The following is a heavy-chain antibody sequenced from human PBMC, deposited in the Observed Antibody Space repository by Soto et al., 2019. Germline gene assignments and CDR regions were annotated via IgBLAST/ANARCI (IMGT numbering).Heavy chain of an antibody. D-gene: IGHD3-10*01. CDR3: AKKLHFGSGSYYFYFDY. V-gene: IGHV1-3*01. CDR1: GFHFISYA. CDR2: IDVGNGNT. J-gene: IGHJ4*02. Sequence: ASVKVSCKASGFHFISYAMHWVRQAPGQRLEWMGWIDVGNGNTKYSQTFQGRVTITRDTSASTVYMEVSSLRSEDTAVYYCAKKLHFGSGSYYFYFDYWGQGTLVTVSS.